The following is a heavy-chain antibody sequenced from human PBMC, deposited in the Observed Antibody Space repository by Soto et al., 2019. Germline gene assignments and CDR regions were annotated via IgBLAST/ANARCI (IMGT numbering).Heavy chain of an antibody. CDR1: GGTFSSYT. J-gene: IGHJ5*02. Sequence: QVQLVQSGAEVKKPGSSVKVSCKASGGTFSSYTISWVRQAPGQGLEWMGRIIPILGIANYAQKFQGRVTITADKPTSTAYMELSSLRSEDTAVYYCARDAEDCSGGSCSRGGFDPWGQGTLVTVSS. D-gene: IGHD2-15*01. V-gene: IGHV1-69*08. CDR2: IIPILGIA. CDR3: ARDAEDCSGGSCSRGGFDP.